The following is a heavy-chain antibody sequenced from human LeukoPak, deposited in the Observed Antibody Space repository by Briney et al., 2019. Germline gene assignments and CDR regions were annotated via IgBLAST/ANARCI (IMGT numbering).Heavy chain of an antibody. CDR1: GFTFSSYA. CDR2: ISSSSSYI. J-gene: IGHJ6*02. CDR3: ARDPSMMAEAFYLGYYYYGMDV. D-gene: IGHD5-24*01. Sequence: GGSLRLSCAASGFTFSSYAMNWVRQAPGKGLEWVSSISSSSSYIYYADSVKGRFTISRDNAKNSLYLQMNSLRAEDTAVYYCARDPSMMAEAFYLGYYYYGMDVWGQGTTVTVSS. V-gene: IGHV3-21*01.